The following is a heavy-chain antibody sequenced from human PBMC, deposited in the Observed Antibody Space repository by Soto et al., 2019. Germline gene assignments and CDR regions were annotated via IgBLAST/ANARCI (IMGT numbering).Heavy chain of an antibody. V-gene: IGHV4-39*01. D-gene: IGHD3-9*01. J-gene: IGHJ4*02. CDR3: ARLEGLATISYYFDY. CDR2: IYYSGST. Sequence: QLQLQESGPGLVKPSETLSLTCTVSGGSVSSSNYYWGWIRQSPGKGLEWIGSIYYSGSTYYNPSLESRVTISVDKSKNPVSLKVISVTAADTAVYYCARLEGLATISYYFDYWGQGTLVTVSS. CDR1: GGSVSSSNYY.